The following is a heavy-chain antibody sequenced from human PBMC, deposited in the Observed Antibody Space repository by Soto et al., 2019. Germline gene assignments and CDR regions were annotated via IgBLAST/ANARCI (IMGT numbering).Heavy chain of an antibody. Sequence: PSETLSLTCTVSGGSISRDYWTWIRQPPGKGLEWIGYIHYRGTTNHNPSLKSRVTISVDTPKNTLFLQMNSLRPEDTAVYYCVRTTVVSGTPDFDYWGQGALVTVSS. CDR2: IHYRGTT. J-gene: IGHJ4*02. V-gene: IGHV4-59*01. D-gene: IGHD4-4*01. CDR3: VRTTVVSGTPDFDY. CDR1: GGSISRDY.